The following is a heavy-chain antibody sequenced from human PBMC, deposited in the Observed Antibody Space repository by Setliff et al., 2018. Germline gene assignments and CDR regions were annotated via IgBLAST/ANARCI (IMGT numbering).Heavy chain of an antibody. CDR3: ANEHGTTVTVENYHYYMDV. Sequence: GASVKVSCKASGYIFTSYGFSWVRQAPGQRLEWMGWINAGNGYTKYSQKFQGRVTITADESTSTAYMELSSLKSEDTAVYCCANEHGTTVTVENYHYYMDVWGKGTTVTVS. V-gene: IGHV1-18*01. D-gene: IGHD4-4*01. CDR1: GYIFTSYG. J-gene: IGHJ6*03. CDR2: INAGNGYT.